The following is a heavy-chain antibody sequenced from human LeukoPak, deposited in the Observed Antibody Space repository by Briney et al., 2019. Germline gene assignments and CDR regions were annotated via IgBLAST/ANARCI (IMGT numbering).Heavy chain of an antibody. CDR1: GYRFTSYW. CDR2: IYPVDSDT. D-gene: IGHD6-13*01. J-gene: IGHJ4*01. V-gene: IGHV5-51*01. CDR3: ARLQQQLDHTFDY. Sequence: PGESLKISCKGSGYRFTSYWIGWVRQMPGKGLEWMGTIYPVDSDTTYSPSLQGQVTIPADKSITTAYLQWSSLKASDTAMYYCARLQQQLDHTFDYWGHGTLVTVSS.